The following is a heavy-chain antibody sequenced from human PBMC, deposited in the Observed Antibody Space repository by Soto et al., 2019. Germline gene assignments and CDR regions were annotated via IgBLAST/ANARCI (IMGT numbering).Heavy chain of an antibody. J-gene: IGHJ4*02. V-gene: IGHV3-20*01. CDR2: IDWDGERT. CDR3: ARGRGVVSTWSYYFDY. CDR1: GITFDAYG. D-gene: IGHD6-13*01. Sequence: EVQLVESGGSVVRPGGSLRLSCAVSGITFDAYGMSWVRQVPGKGLEWVSSIDWDGERTEYADSVKGRFTVSRDNAENAVYLRMEGLRGGVTVLYHCARGRGVVSTWSYYFDYWGQGTLVTVSS.